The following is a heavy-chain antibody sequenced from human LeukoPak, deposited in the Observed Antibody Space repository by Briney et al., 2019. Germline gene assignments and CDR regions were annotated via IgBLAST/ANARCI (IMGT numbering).Heavy chain of an antibody. Sequence: PGASLRLSCAASGFTFSDYYTSWIRHAPGRGLEWVSYISSSSSYTNYADSVKGRFTISRDNAKNSLYLQMNSLRAEDTAVYYCAREGYCSSTSCQFDYWGQGTLVTVSS. D-gene: IGHD2-2*01. J-gene: IGHJ4*02. V-gene: IGHV3-11*06. CDR1: GFTFSDYY. CDR2: ISSSSSYT. CDR3: AREGYCSSTSCQFDY.